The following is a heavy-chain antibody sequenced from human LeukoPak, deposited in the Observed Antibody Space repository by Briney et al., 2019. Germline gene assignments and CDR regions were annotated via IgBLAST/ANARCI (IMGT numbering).Heavy chain of an antibody. J-gene: IGHJ5*02. CDR2: ISKDGSTS. Sequence: GGSLRLSCEASGFTFSNHWMHWVRQAPGKGLVWVSVISKDGSTSIYADSVRGRLTISRDNAKNTLNLQMNSLRVEDTSVYYCARDYYMGIVDQWGQGTRVTVSS. V-gene: IGHV3-74*01. CDR3: ARDYYMGIVDQ. CDR1: GFTFSNHW. D-gene: IGHD3-22*01.